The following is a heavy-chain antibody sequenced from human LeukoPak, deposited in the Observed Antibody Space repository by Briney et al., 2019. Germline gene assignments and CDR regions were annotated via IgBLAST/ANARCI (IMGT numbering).Heavy chain of an antibody. V-gene: IGHV3-21*04. Sequence: GGSLRLSCVASGFTFSTYSMNWVRQAPGKGLEWVSSISSGSSYIYYADSVKGRFTISRDNVKNSLYLQMNSLRAEDTAVYYCARLGMATTKLNWFDPWGQGTLVTVSS. D-gene: IGHD5-24*01. J-gene: IGHJ5*02. CDR3: ARLGMATTKLNWFDP. CDR1: GFTFSTYS. CDR2: ISSGSSYI.